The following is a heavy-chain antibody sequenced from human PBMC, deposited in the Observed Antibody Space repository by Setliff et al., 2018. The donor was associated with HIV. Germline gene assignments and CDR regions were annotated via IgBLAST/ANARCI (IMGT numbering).Heavy chain of an antibody. V-gene: IGHV7-4-1*02. J-gene: IGHJ6*02. CDR1: GYTFTSYA. CDR2: INTNTGNP. CDR3: ARTEEAMVRVVRSYYYYGMDV. Sequence: ASVKVSCKASGYTFTSYAMNWVRQAPGQGLEWMGWINTNTGNPTYAQGFTGRFVFSLDTSVSTAYLQISSLKAEDTAVYYCARTEEAMVRVVRSYYYYGMDVWGQGTTVTVSS. D-gene: IGHD3-10*01.